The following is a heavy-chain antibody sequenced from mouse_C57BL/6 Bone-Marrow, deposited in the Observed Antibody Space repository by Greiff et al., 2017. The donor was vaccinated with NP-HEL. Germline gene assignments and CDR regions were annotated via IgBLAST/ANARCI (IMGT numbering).Heavy chain of an antibody. D-gene: IGHD1-1*01. CDR1: GFNIKDDY. CDR3: TSFITTGAY. CDR2: IDPENGDT. V-gene: IGHV14-4*01. J-gene: IGHJ3*01. Sequence: DVKLQESGAELVRPGASVKLSCTASGFNIKDDYMHWVKQRPEQGLEWIGWIDPENGDTEYASKFQGKATITADTSSTTAYLQLSSLTSEDTAVYYCTSFITTGAYWGQGTLVTVSA.